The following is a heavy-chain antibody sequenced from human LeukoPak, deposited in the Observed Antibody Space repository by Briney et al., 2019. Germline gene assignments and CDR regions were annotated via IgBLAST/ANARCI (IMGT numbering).Heavy chain of an antibody. J-gene: IGHJ5*02. CDR2: TYYRSKWYN. Sequence: SQTLSLTCAISGDYVSSNSAAWNWIRQSPSRGLEWLGRTYYRSKWYNEYAVSVKSRITINPDTSKNQFSLQLNSVTPEDTAVYYCARLGRSINWFDPWGQGTLVTVSS. V-gene: IGHV6-1*01. CDR1: GDYVSSNSAA. D-gene: IGHD3-10*01. CDR3: ARLGRSINWFDP.